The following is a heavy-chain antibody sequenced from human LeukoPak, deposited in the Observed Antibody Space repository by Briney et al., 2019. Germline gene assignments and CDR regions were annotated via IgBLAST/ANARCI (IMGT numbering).Heavy chain of an antibody. V-gene: IGHV4-59*01. CDR1: GGSISSYY. J-gene: IGHJ4*02. D-gene: IGHD3-9*01. CDR2: IYYSGIT. Sequence: SETLSLTCTVSGGSISSYYWSWIRQPPGKGLEWIGYIYYSGITNYDPSLKSRVTISVDTSKNQFSLKLSSVTAADTAVYYCARARARYFDWLDWGQGTLVTVSS. CDR3: ARARARYFDWLD.